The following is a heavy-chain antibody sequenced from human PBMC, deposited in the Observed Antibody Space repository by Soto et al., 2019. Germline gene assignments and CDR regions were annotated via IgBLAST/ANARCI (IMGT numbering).Heavy chain of an antibody. D-gene: IGHD3-22*01. Sequence: QVQLQESGPGLVKPSQTLSLTCTVSGGSISSGGYYWSWIRQHPGKGLEWIGYIYYSGSTYYNPSLKRRVTISVDTSKNQFSLKLSYVTAADTAVYYCAATYYYDSSGYYGAFDIWGQGTMVTVSS. CDR2: IYYSGST. V-gene: IGHV4-31*03. CDR1: GGSISSGGYY. CDR3: AATYYYDSSGYYGAFDI. J-gene: IGHJ3*02.